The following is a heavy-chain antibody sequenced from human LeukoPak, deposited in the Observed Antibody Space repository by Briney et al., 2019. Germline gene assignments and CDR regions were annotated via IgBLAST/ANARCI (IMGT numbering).Heavy chain of an antibody. CDR2: INHSGST. Sequence: SETLSLTCAVYGGSFSGYYWSWIRQPPGKGLEWIGEINHSGSTNYIPSLKSRVTISVDTSKNQFSLKLSSVTAADTAVYYCARGYHSSGYNWFDPWGQGTLVTVSS. J-gene: IGHJ5*02. CDR1: GGSFSGYY. D-gene: IGHD3-22*01. V-gene: IGHV4-34*01. CDR3: ARGYHSSGYNWFDP.